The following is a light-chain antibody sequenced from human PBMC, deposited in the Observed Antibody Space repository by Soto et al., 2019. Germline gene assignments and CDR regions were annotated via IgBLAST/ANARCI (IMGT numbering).Light chain of an antibody. CDR3: CSYAGNSLV. Sequence: QSVLTQPASVSASPGQSITISCTGTSSDVGSYNLVSWYQQHPGKAPKLMIYEGSKRPSGVSNRFSGSKSGNTASLTISGLQAEDEADYYCCSYAGNSLVFGGGTKVTVL. J-gene: IGLJ2*01. CDR1: SSDVGSYNL. V-gene: IGLV2-23*01. CDR2: EGS.